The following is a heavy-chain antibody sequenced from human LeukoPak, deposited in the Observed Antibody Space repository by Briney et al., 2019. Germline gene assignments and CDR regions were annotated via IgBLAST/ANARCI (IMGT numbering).Heavy chain of an antibody. CDR2: IIPIFGTA. CDR3: ARDRGSGSYGY. CDR1: GGTFSSYA. Sequence: AAVKVSCKASGGTFSSYAISWVRQAPGQGLEWMGGIIPIFGTANYAQKFQGRVTITADKSTSTAYMELSSLRSEDTAVYYCARDRGSGSYGYWGQGTLVTVSS. J-gene: IGHJ4*02. D-gene: IGHD1-26*01. V-gene: IGHV1-69*06.